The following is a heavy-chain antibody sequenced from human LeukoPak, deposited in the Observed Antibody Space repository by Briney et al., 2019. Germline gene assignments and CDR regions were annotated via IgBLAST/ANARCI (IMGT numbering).Heavy chain of an antibody. Sequence: GGSQRLSCVVSGFTVSNNYMNWVRQAPGKGLEWLSIIYNSGTTYYADSVRGRFTISRDNSKSTIYLQMNSLRAEDTAVYYCARDSFHTYWGQGTLVTVSS. V-gene: IGHV3-66*01. CDR1: GFTVSNNY. J-gene: IGHJ4*02. D-gene: IGHD3-16*02. CDR2: IYNSGTT. CDR3: ARDSFHTY.